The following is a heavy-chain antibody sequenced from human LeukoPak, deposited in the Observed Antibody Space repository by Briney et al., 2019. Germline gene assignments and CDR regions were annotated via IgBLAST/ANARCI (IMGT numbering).Heavy chain of an antibody. D-gene: IGHD3-22*01. CDR3: ATDIYLGQDYDSSGYYYF. CDR1: GYTLTELS. V-gene: IGHV1-24*01. CDR2: FDPEDGET. J-gene: IGHJ4*02. Sequence: ASVKVSCKVSGYTLTELSMHWVRQAPGKGLEWMGGFDPEDGETIYAQKFQGRVTMTEDTSTDTAYMELSSLRSEDTAVYYCATDIYLGQDYDSSGYYYFWGQGTLVTVSS.